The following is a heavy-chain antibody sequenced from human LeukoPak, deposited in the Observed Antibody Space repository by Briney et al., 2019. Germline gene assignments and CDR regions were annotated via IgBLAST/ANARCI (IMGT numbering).Heavy chain of an antibody. V-gene: IGHV4-34*01. CDR1: GGSFSGQY. CDR3: ASYGGYSPFDY. CDR2: INHSGRT. Sequence: SETLSLTCAVYGGSFSGQYWSWIRQPPGKGLEWIGEINHSGRTNYNPSLKSRVTISVDTSKKQFSLKLSSVTAADTAVYYCASYGGYSPFDYWGQGTLATVSS. J-gene: IGHJ4*02. D-gene: IGHD4-23*01.